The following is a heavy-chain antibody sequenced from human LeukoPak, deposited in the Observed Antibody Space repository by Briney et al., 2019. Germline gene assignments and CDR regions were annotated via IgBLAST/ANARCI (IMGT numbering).Heavy chain of an antibody. Sequence: SETLSITCAVYGGSFSGYYWSWIRQPPGKGLEWIGEINHSGSTNYNPSLKSRVTISVDTSKNQFSLKLSSVTAADTAVYYCARSGYCSSTSCRFDYWGQGTLVTVSS. J-gene: IGHJ4*02. CDR1: GGSFSGYY. CDR2: INHSGST. D-gene: IGHD2-2*01. V-gene: IGHV4-34*01. CDR3: ARSGYCSSTSCRFDY.